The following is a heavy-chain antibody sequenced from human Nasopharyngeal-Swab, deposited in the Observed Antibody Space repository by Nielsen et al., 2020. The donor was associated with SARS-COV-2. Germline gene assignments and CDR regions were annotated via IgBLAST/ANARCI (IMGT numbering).Heavy chain of an antibody. V-gene: IGHV3-7*01. CDR2: IKQDGSDK. CDR1: GLTFTNSW. CDR3: ARVEGYYYYYMDV. J-gene: IGHJ6*03. Sequence: GESLKISCAASGLTFTNSWMSWVRQAPGKGLEWVANIKQDGSDKYYVDSVKGRFTISRDNAKNSLELQMNSLRVEDTAVYYCARVEGYYYYYMDVWGKGTTVTVSS.